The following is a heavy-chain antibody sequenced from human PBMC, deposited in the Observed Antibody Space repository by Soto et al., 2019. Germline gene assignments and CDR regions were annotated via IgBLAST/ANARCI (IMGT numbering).Heavy chain of an antibody. J-gene: IGHJ6*03. D-gene: IGHD3-10*02. Sequence: QVQLVQSGAEVKKPGASVKVSCKASGYTFTSYAMNWVRQAPGQRLEWMGWINAGNGKTKYSQKFQGRVTITRDTSASTAYMELSSLRSEETAVEYCAICSGHRAPTYYYYYYIDVWCKGTTVTVSS. CDR2: INAGNGKT. V-gene: IGHV1-3*01. CDR3: AICSGHRAPTYYYYYYIDV. CDR1: GYTFTSYA.